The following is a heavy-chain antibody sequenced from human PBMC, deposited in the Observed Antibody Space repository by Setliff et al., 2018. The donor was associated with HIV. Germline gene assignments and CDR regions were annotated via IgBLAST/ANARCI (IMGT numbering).Heavy chain of an antibody. CDR2: ISAYNGNT. D-gene: IGHD3-22*01. V-gene: IGHV1-18*01. J-gene: IGHJ4*02. CDR3: ARDYSPTFYYYDSSGTFDY. Sequence: GASVKVSCKASGYTFTSYGISWVRQAPGQGLEWMGWISAYNGNTNYAQKLQGRVTMTTDTSTSTAYMELSSLRSEDTAVYYCARDYSPTFYYYDSSGTFDYWGQGTLVTVSS. CDR1: GYTFTSYG.